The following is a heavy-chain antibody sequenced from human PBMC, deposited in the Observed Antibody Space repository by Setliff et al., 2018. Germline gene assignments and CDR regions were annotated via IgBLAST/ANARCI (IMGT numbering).Heavy chain of an antibody. Sequence: ASVKVSCKASGYTFKTYGFTWVRQAPGQGLEWMGWISPYNGNTNSAQKFQGRVTMTTDTSTSTAYMELKSLRYDDTAVYYCAGEVYCSGGRRYGQMPAALGHWGQGTRVTVSS. D-gene: IGHD2-15*01. J-gene: IGHJ4*02. V-gene: IGHV1-18*01. CDR3: AGEVYCSGGRRYGQMPAALGH. CDR1: GYTFKTYG. CDR2: ISPYNGNT.